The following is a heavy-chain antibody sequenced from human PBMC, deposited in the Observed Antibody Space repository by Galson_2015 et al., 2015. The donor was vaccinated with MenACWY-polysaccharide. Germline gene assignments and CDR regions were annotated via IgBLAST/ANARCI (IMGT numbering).Heavy chain of an antibody. D-gene: IGHD1-26*01. Sequence: SPRLSCAASGFNFSIYVMTWVRQAPGKGLEWVSAISSGSDTTYYTDSVKGRFTISRDNSKDTVHLQMDSLRAEDTAVYYCVKGGWADNWGQGTLVTVSS. V-gene: IGHV3-23*01. CDR3: VKGGWADN. CDR1: GFNFSIYV. CDR2: ISSGSDTT. J-gene: IGHJ4*02.